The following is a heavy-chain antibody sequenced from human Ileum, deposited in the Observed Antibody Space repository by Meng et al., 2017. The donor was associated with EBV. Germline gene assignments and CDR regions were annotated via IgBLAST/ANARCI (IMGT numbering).Heavy chain of an antibody. CDR2: IYYSGST. CDR3: ARNVPGTSAYYD. Sequence: QLPLAESGPGLVKPSDTPSLSCAFSGYSISSTNWWGWIRQPPGKGLEWIGYIYYSGSTSYNPSLKSRVTMSVDTSKNQFSLNLNSVTAVDTAVYYCARNVPGTSAYYDWGQGTLVTVSS. D-gene: IGHD3-22*01. CDR1: GYSISSTNW. V-gene: IGHV4-28*01. J-gene: IGHJ4*02.